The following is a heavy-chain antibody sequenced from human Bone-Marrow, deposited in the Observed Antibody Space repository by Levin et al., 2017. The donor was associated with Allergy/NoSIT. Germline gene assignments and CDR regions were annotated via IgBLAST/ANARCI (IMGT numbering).Heavy chain of an antibody. D-gene: IGHD5-12*01. CDR1: GGSFSGYY. CDR3: ASLKIVATMGNAFDI. Sequence: PSETLSLTCAVYGGSFSGYYWSWIRQPPGKGLEWIGEINHSGSTNYNPSLKSRVTISVDTSKNQFSLKLSSVTAADTAVYYCASLKIVATMGNAFDIWGQGTMVTVSS. V-gene: IGHV4-34*01. CDR2: INHSGST. J-gene: IGHJ3*02.